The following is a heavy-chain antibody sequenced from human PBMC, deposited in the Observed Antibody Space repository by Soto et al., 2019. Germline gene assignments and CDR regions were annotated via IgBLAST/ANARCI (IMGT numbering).Heavy chain of an antibody. V-gene: IGHV1-2*04. CDR3: ARDPGSSGWKNEY. D-gene: IGHD6-19*01. Sequence: ASVKVSCKASGYTFTGYYMHWVRQAPGQGLEWMGWINPNSGGTNYAQKFQGWVTMTRDTSISTAYMELSSLRSEDTAVYYCARDPGSSGWKNEYWGQGTLVTLSS. CDR2: INPNSGGT. CDR1: GYTFTGYY. J-gene: IGHJ4*02.